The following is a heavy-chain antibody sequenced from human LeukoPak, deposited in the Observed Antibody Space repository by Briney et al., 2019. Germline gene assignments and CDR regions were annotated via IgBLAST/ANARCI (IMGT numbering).Heavy chain of an antibody. Sequence: SETLSLTCTVSNGSMSSYFWSWIRQPPGKGLEWIGYIYYSVSANFNPSLKSRVTISVDTSKNQFSLKLSSVTAADTAVYYCARGLWGPYYFDYWGQGTLVTVSS. CDR2: IYYSVSA. CDR3: ARGLWGPYYFDY. CDR1: NGSMSSYF. D-gene: IGHD2-21*01. J-gene: IGHJ4*02. V-gene: IGHV4-59*01.